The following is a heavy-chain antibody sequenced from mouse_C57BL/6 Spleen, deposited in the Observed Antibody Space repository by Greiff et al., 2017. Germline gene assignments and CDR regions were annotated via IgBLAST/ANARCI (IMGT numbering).Heavy chain of an antibody. D-gene: IGHD2-12*01. CDR2: IDPEDGDT. CDR1: GFNIKDYY. CDR3: TTSYDWFAY. J-gene: IGHJ3*01. Sequence: DVKLVESGAELVRPGASVKLSCTASGFNIKDYYMHWVKQRPEQGLEWIGRIDPEDGDTEYAPKFQGQATRTADTSSNTAYLQLSSLTSEDTAVYYCTTSYDWFAYWGQGTLVTVSA. V-gene: IGHV14-1*01.